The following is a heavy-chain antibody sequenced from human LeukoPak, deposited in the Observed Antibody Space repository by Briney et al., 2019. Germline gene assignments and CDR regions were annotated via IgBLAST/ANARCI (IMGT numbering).Heavy chain of an antibody. CDR1: GVPISSHY. D-gene: IGHD3-9*01. J-gene: IGHJ6*03. Sequence: SETLSLTCTVSGVPISSHYWSWIRQPPGKGLEWIGYISYSGSTTYNPSLASRVTMSVDTSRNQYSLKVRSVTAADTAVYFCARDVVLRYFESPYYTDVWGKGTTVTVSS. CDR3: ARDVVLRYFESPYYTDV. V-gene: IGHV4-59*11. CDR2: ISYSGST.